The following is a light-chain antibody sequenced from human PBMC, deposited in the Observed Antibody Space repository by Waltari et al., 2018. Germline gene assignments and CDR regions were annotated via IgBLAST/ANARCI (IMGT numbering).Light chain of an antibody. CDR3: AGWDGSLNGYV. CDR2: NNN. J-gene: IGLJ1*01. Sequence: QSVLTQPPSASGTPGQRVPISCSGSSPNIGSSYGNWYQQPPGTAPQLVIYNNNKRPSGVPDRFSGSKYGTSASLAISGLQSEDEADYYCAGWDGSLNGYVFGAATKVTVL. V-gene: IGLV1-44*01. CDR1: SPNIGSSY.